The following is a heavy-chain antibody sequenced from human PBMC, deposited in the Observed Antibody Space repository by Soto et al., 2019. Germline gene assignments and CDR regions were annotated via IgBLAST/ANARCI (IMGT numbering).Heavy chain of an antibody. CDR3: ARVPYCSSTSCYVLDY. D-gene: IGHD2-2*01. CDR1: GFTFRSYG. V-gene: IGHV3-33*01. CDR2: IWYDGSNK. J-gene: IGHJ4*02. Sequence: PGGSLRLSCAASGFTFRSYGMHWVRQAPGKGLEWVAVIWYDGSNKYYADSVKGRFTISRDNSKNTLYLQMNSLRAEDTAVYYCARVPYCSSTSCYVLDYWGQGTLVTVSS.